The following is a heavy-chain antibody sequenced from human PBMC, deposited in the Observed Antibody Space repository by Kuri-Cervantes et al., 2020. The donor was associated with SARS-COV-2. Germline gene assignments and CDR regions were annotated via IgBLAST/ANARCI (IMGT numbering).Heavy chain of an antibody. Sequence: GESLKISCAASGFTFDDYAMHWVRQAPGRGLEWVAVVYSSDARTYYADSAKGRFSISRDNSKNTVYLQMNSLRVEDTAVYYCSRDQVSAAGTANYWGQGALVTVSS. CDR3: SRDQVSAAGTANY. CDR1: GFTFDDYA. V-gene: IGHV3-23*03. J-gene: IGHJ4*02. D-gene: IGHD6-13*01. CDR2: VYSSDART.